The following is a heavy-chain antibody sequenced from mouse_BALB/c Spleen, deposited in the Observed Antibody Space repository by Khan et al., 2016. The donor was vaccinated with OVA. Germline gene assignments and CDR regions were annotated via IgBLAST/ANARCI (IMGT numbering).Heavy chain of an antibody. CDR2: ISCYNGVI. V-gene: IGHV1S34*01. D-gene: IGHD1-1*01. J-gene: IGHJ3*01. Sequence: LVKTGASVEISCKASGYSLTGYYMHWVKQSHGKSLEWIGYISCYNGVISYNQKFKGKATFTVDTSSSTAYMQFNSLTSEDSAVYYCARGDYYGSSSFAYWGQGTLVTVSA. CDR3: ARGDYYGSSSFAY. CDR1: GYSLTGYY.